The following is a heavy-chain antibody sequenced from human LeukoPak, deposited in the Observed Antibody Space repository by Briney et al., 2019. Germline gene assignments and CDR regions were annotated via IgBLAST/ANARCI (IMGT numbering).Heavy chain of an antibody. Sequence: GGSLRLSCAASGFTFSSYSMNWVRQAPGKGLEWVSSISSSSSYIYYADSLKGRFTISRDRSKNTLYLQMSSLRAEDTAVYYCAKTRAAAGIPRDYFDYWGQGTLVTVSS. CDR2: ISSSSSYI. CDR1: GFTFSSYS. D-gene: IGHD6-13*01. J-gene: IGHJ4*02. CDR3: AKTRAAAGIPRDYFDY. V-gene: IGHV3-21*04.